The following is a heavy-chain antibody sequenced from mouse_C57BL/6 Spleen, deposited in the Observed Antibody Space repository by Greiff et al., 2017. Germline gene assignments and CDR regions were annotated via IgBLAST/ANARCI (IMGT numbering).Heavy chain of an antibody. V-gene: IGHV5-6*01. CDR1: GFTFSSYG. CDR2: ISSGGSYT. CDR3: ARQGWLPFDY. D-gene: IGHD2-3*01. Sequence: EVKVVESGGDLVKPGGSLKLSCAASGFTFSSYGMSWVRQTPDKRLEWVATISSGGSYTYYPDSVKGRFTISRDNAKNTLYLQMSSLKSEDTAMYYCARQGWLPFDYWGQGTTLTVSS. J-gene: IGHJ2*01.